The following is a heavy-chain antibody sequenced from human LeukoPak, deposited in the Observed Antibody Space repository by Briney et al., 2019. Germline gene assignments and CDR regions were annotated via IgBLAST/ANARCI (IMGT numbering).Heavy chain of an antibody. CDR2: ISVSGDST. J-gene: IGHJ4*02. V-gene: IGHV3-23*01. D-gene: IGHD3-22*01. CDR1: GFTFSSYA. Sequence: GGSLRLSWAASGFTFSSYAMTWVRQAPGKGLEWVSGISVSGDSTFYAASVKGRFTVSRDNSKNTLYLQMNSLRAEDTAVYYCAKSLFYDSSGQAFDYWGQGTLVTVSS. CDR3: AKSLFYDSSGQAFDY.